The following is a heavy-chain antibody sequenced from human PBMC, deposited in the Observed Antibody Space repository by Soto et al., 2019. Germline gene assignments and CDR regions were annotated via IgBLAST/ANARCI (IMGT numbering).Heavy chain of an antibody. D-gene: IGHD4-17*01. V-gene: IGHV3-30*04. CDR1: GFTFGSYP. CDR2: TSSDGSNK. CDR3: ARLGNGANSGG. Sequence: GGSLRISCAASGFTFGSYPLFWVRQAPGKGLEWVASTSSDGSNKYYADSVKGRFTISRDNSKNTLDLQLHSLRPEDTAVYYCARLGNGANSGGWGQGTLVTVSS. J-gene: IGHJ4*02.